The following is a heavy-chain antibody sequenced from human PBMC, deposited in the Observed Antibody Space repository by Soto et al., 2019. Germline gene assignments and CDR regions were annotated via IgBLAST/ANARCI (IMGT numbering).Heavy chain of an antibody. V-gene: IGHV3-74*01. D-gene: IGHD2-2*01. CDR3: ARDRCSSTSCENPSYGMDV. CDR1: GFTFSSYW. Sequence: GGSLRLSCAASGFTFSSYWMHLVRQAPGKGLVWVSRINSDGSSTSYADSVKGRFTISRDNAKNTLYLQMNSLRAEDTAVYYCARDRCSSTSCENPSYGMDVRGQGTTVTGS. CDR2: INSDGSST. J-gene: IGHJ6*02.